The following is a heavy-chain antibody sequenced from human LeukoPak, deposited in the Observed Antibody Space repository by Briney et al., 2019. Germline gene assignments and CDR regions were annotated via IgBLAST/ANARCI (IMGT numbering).Heavy chain of an antibody. CDR3: AKAPLIAVAGTGLDY. CDR1: GFTFSSYA. J-gene: IGHJ4*02. V-gene: IGHV3-23*01. CDR2: ISGSGGST. D-gene: IGHD6-19*01. Sequence: GGSLRLSCAASGFTFSSYAMSWVRQAPGKGLEWVSAISGSGGSTYYADSVKGRFTISRDNSKNTLYLQMNSLRAEDTAVYYCAKAPLIAVAGTGLDYWGQGTLVTVSS.